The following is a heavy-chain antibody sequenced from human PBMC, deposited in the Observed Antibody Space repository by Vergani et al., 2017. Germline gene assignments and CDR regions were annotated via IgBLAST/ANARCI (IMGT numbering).Heavy chain of an antibody. V-gene: IGHV4-39*01. CDR3: ARHLAYCGGDCYPYYYGMDV. J-gene: IGHJ6*02. CDR2: IYYSGST. D-gene: IGHD2-21*02. CDR1: GGSISSSSYY. Sequence: QLQLQESGPGLVKPSETLSLTCTVSGGSISSSSYYWGWIRQPPGKGLEWIGSIYYSGSTYYNPFLKSRVTISVDTSKNQFSLKLSSVTAADTALYYCARHLAYCGGDCYPYYYGMDVWGQGTTVTVSS.